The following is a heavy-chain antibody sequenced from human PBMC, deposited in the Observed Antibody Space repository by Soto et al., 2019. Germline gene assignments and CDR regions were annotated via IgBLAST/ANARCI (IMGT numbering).Heavy chain of an antibody. D-gene: IGHD3-10*01. CDR2: IALLYGTA. Sequence: QVHLVQSGAEVKKPGSSVKVSCRASGGTFSRSSIAWVRQAPGQGLEWMGGIALLYGTANYAQRLQGRVTITAHESTGTAYMELSGLRAEDTAVYYCAREIRYYGSGIFDSWGQGTLVIVSA. J-gene: IGHJ4*02. CDR3: AREIRYYGSGIFDS. V-gene: IGHV1-69*01. CDR1: GGTFSRSS.